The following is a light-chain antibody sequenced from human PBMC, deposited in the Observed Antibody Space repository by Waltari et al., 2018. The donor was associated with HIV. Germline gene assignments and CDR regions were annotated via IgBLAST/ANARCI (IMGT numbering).Light chain of an antibody. V-gene: IGLV2-14*03. J-gene: IGLJ2*01. CDR3: SSYTSSSALDVV. Sequence: QSALTQPASVSGSPGQSITISCTGTSSDVGGYDYVSWYQQHPGKAPKLMIFDVSNRPSWVSNRFAGSESGNTASLTISGLQAEDEADYYCSSYTSSSALDVVFGGGTKLTVL. CDR1: SSDVGGYDY. CDR2: DVS.